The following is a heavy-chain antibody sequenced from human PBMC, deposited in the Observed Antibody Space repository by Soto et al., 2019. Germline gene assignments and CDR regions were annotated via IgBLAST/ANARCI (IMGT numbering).Heavy chain of an antibody. J-gene: IGHJ5*02. CDR1: GGTFSSYA. CDR2: IIPIFGTA. D-gene: IGHD2-15*01. V-gene: IGHV1-69*12. Sequence: QVQLVQSGAEVKKPGSSVKVSCKASGGTFSSYAISWVRQAPGQGLEWMGGIIPIFGTANYAQKFQGRVTITADESTSTAYTELSSLRSEHTAVYYCARDADCSGGSCYSFDPWGQGTLVTVSS. CDR3: ARDADCSGGSCYSFDP.